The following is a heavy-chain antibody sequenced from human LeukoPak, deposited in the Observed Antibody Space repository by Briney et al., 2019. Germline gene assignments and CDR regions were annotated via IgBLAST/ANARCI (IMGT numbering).Heavy chain of an antibody. CDR3: AKDTSYYYGSGSYPDY. CDR2: ISGSGGST. V-gene: IGHV3-23*01. Sequence: PGGSLRLSCAASGFTFSSYAMSWVRQAPGKGLEWVSAISGSGGSTYYADSVKGRFTISRDNSKNTLYLQMNSLRAEDTAVYYCAKDTSYYYGSGSYPDYWGQGTLVTISS. CDR1: GFTFSSYA. D-gene: IGHD3-10*01. J-gene: IGHJ4*02.